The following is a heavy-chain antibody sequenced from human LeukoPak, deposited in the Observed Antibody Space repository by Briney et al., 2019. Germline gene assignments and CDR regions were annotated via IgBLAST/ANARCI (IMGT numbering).Heavy chain of an antibody. D-gene: IGHD3-22*01. CDR3: ARGDSSGSQDAFDI. J-gene: IGHJ3*02. Sequence: ASLKVSCKASGFTFTGYYMHWVRQAPGQGLEWIGRINPNSGGTNYAQKFQGRVTMTRDTSISTAYMELSRLRSDDTAVYYCARGDSSGSQDAFDIWGQGTMVTVSS. CDR2: INPNSGGT. V-gene: IGHV1-2*06. CDR1: GFTFTGYY.